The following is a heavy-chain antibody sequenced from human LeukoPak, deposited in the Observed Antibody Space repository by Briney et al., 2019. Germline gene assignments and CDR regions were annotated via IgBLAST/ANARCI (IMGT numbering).Heavy chain of an antibody. Sequence: SETLSLTCTVSGGSISSSSYYWGWIRQPPGKGLEWIGSIYHSGSTYYNPSLKSRVTIAVETSKNQFSLKLSSVTAADKAVYYCARDLVGAPGYWGQGTLVTVSS. V-gene: IGHV4-39*07. J-gene: IGHJ4*02. CDR2: IYHSGST. CDR1: GGSISSSSYY. CDR3: ARDLVGAPGY. D-gene: IGHD1-26*01.